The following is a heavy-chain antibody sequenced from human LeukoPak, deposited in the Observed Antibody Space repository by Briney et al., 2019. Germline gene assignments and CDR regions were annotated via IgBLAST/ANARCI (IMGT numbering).Heavy chain of an antibody. Sequence: SETLSLTCTVSGDSSSGYYWSWIRQPPGKGLEWIGYIYDTGSSNYNPSLKSRVTISVDASKKQFSLKLSSVAAADTAVYYCARRPRYCSGGGCFDIWGQGTMVTVSS. CDR1: GDSSSGYY. J-gene: IGHJ3*02. D-gene: IGHD2-15*01. V-gene: IGHV4-59*08. CDR3: ARRPRYCSGGGCFDI. CDR2: IYDTGSS.